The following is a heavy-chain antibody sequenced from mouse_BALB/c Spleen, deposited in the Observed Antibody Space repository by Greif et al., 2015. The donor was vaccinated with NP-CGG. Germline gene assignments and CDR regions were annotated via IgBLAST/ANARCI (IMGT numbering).Heavy chain of an antibody. CDR1: GYTFTDYY. D-gene: IGHD4-1*01. Sequence: LVESGPELVKPGASVKISCKASGYTFTDYYINWVKQKPGQGLEWIGWIYPGSGNTKYNEKFKGKATLTVDTSSSTVYMQLSSLTSEDTAVYFCARRTGTGAMDYWGQGTSVTVSS. CDR2: IYPGSGNT. CDR3: ARRTGTGAMDY. V-gene: IGHV1-84*02. J-gene: IGHJ4*01.